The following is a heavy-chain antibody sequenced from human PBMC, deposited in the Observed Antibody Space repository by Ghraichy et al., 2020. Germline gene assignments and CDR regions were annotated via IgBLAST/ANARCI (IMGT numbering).Heavy chain of an antibody. D-gene: IGHD4-11*01. J-gene: IGHJ5*01. V-gene: IGHV3-33*08. Sequence: GGSLRLSCAASGFTFRNYGMDWVRQAPGKGLEWVAHINDDGSNKNYADSVKGRFTISRDNSKNTLSVQMNSLRVEDTAVYYCVRDIQNPSLADYLGWYYSWGQEILVTVSS. CDR1: GFTFRNYG. CDR3: VRDIQNPSLADYLGWYYS. CDR2: INDDGSNK.